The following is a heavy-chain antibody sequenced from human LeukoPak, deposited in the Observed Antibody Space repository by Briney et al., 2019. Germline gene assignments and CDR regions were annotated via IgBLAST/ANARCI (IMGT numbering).Heavy chain of an antibody. CDR3: ARGRYNSFDF. CDR2: TYYRSEWYY. V-gene: IGHV6-1*01. D-gene: IGHD1-14*01. CDR1: GDSVSSNTDA. J-gene: IGHJ4*02. Sequence: SQTLSLTCAIAGDSVSSNTDAWNWIRQSPSRGLEWLGRTYYRSEWYYDYAVSVKSRITINPDTSKNQFSLQLNSVTPEDTAVYYCARGRYNSFDFWDRGTPVTVSS.